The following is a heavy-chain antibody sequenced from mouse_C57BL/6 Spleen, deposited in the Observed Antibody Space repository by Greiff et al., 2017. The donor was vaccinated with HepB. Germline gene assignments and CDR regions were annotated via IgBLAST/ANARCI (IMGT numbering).Heavy chain of an antibody. V-gene: IGHV5-4*01. CDR1: GFTFSSYA. Sequence: EVKLMESGGGLVKPGGSLKLSCAASGFTFSSYAMSWVRQTPEKRLEWVATISDGGSYTYYPDNVKGRFTISRDNAKNNLYLQMSHLKSEDTAMYYCARDRTAQALYYYAMDYWGQGTSVTVSS. CDR3: ARDRTAQALYYYAMDY. CDR2: ISDGGSYT. J-gene: IGHJ4*01. D-gene: IGHD3-2*02.